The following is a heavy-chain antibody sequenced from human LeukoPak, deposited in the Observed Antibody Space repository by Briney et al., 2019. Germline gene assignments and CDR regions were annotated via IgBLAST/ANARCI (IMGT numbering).Heavy chain of an antibody. D-gene: IGHD3-3*01. CDR2: ISNDGSNK. V-gene: IGHV3-30*04. CDR3: AKDESGGVVSFDY. CDR1: GFTFTTYA. J-gene: IGHJ4*02. Sequence: GGSLRLSCAASGFTFTTYAMHWVRQAPGKGLEWVAVISNDGSNKYYADSVRGRFTISRDNSKNTLYLHMNSLRAEDTAVYYCAKDESGGVVSFDYWGQGTLVTVSS.